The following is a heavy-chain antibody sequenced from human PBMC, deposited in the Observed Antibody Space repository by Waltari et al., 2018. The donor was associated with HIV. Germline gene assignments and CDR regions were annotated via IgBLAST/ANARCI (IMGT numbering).Heavy chain of an antibody. CDR3: AAPPQAIGVGAWHGMDV. V-gene: IGHV1-2*02. CDR1: GYTFTGYY. D-gene: IGHD2-2*02. Sequence: QVQLVQSGAEVKKPGASVKISCKTSGYTFTGYYMRWWRQATGQGLGGMVWRYLNNGATKYAPHFQGMVSMTRHTSVSTAYMELSRLTSDNTAVYYCAAPPQAIGVGAWHGMDVWGQGTTVTVSS. CDR2: RYLNNGAT. J-gene: IGHJ6*02.